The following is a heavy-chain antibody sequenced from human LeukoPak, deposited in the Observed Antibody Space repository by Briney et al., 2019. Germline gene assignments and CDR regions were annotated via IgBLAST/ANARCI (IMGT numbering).Heavy chain of an antibody. CDR3: AKSPPDDYGDYVLLAY. Sequence: TGGSLRLSCAASGFTFSSYAMHWVRQAPGKGLEWVAVISYDGSNKYYADSVKGRFTISRDNSKNTLYLQMNSLRAEDTAVYYCAKSPPDDYGDYVLLAYWGQGTLVTVSS. CDR2: ISYDGSNK. V-gene: IGHV3-30*04. D-gene: IGHD4-17*01. CDR1: GFTFSSYA. J-gene: IGHJ4*02.